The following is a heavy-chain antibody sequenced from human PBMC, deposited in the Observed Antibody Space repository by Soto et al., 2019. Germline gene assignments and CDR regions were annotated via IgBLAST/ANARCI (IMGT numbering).Heavy chain of an antibody. V-gene: IGHV1-2*04. CDR2: INPNSGGT. J-gene: IGHJ4*02. Sequence: ASVKVSCNASGYTFTGYYMHWVRQAPGQGLEWMGWINPNSGGTNYAQKFQGWVTMTRDTSISTAYMELSRLRSDDTAVYYCATSRSLGYCSDWGQGTLVTVSS. D-gene: IGHD2-15*01. CDR3: ATSRSLGYCSD. CDR1: GYTFTGYY.